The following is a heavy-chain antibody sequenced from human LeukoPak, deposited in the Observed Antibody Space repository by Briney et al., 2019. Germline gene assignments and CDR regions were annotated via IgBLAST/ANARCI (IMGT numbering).Heavy chain of an antibody. CDR1: GASISSGDYH. CDR3: AGRTDYFDY. D-gene: IGHD1-1*01. J-gene: IGHJ4*02. Sequence: PSQTLSLTCTVSGASISSGDYHWNWIRQPPGKGLEWIGFIHDSGSTYYNPSLKSRVSISRDMSKNQLSLMLSSVTAADTAVYYCAGRTDYFDYWGQGTLVAVSS. V-gene: IGHV4-30-4*01. CDR2: IHDSGST.